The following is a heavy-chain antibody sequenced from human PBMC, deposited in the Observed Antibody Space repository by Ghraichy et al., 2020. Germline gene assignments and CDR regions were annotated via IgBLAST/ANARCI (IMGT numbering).Heavy chain of an antibody. CDR1: GFSFSAYW. CDR3: ARVASHYDFLGGFLHYSYYYMDV. J-gene: IGHJ6*04. V-gene: IGHV3-7*03. D-gene: IGHD2/OR15-2a*01. Sequence: GESLNISCAASGFSFSAYWVTWVRQVPGKGLEWVANINEDGRENDLVDSLKGRFTISRDNAKNSLYLQMDSLRAEDTAVYYCARVASHYDFLGGFLHYSYYYMDVWGRGTTVTVSS. CDR2: INEDGREN.